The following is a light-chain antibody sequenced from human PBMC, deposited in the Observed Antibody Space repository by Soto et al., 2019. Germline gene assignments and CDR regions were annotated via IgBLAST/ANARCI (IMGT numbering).Light chain of an antibody. J-gene: IGKJ1*01. CDR2: GAS. CDR1: QSVDSN. Sequence: EIVLTQSPGTLSLSPGERATLSCRASQSVDSNLAWYQQKPGQAPRLLLYGASTRATGIPDRFSGSGSGTDFTLTISRLEPEDFAVYYCQQYLSSPWTFGQGTK. CDR3: QQYLSSPWT. V-gene: IGKV3-20*01.